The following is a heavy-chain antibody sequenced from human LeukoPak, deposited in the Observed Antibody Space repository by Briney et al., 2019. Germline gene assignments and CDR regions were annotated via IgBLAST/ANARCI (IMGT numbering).Heavy chain of an antibody. CDR3: ARDGGYSGSRFNWFDP. CDR1: GGSISSGGYY. J-gene: IGHJ5*02. CDR2: IYNGGST. V-gene: IGHV4-31*03. Sequence: PSETLSLTCTVSGGSISSGGYYWSWIRQHPGKGLEWIGYIYNGGSTYYNPSLKSRVSISVDTSKNQFSLKLSSVTAADTAVYYCARDGGYSGSRFNWFDPWGQGTLVTVSS. D-gene: IGHD6-13*01.